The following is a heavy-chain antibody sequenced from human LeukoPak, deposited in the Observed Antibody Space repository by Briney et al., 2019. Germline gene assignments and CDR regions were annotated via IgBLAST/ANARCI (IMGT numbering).Heavy chain of an antibody. CDR3: AKSAWAHAFDI. Sequence: GGSLRLSCAASGFTFSSYWMSWVRQAPGKGLEWVANIKQDGSEKYYVDSVKGRFTISRDNAKNSLYLQMNSLRAEDTAVYYCAKSAWAHAFDIWGQGTMVTVSS. V-gene: IGHV3-7*03. J-gene: IGHJ3*02. CDR2: IKQDGSEK. CDR1: GFTFSSYW. D-gene: IGHD7-27*01.